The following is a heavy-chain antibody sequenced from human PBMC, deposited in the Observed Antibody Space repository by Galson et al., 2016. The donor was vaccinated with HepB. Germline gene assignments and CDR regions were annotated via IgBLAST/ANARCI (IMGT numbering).Heavy chain of an antibody. CDR3: ARGRDWQLPNQYFDN. CDR2: INQDGSEE. V-gene: IGHV3-7*03. Sequence: SLRLSCAASGFTFSSYAMDWVRQAPGKGLEWVANINQDGSEESYVDSVKGRFTISRDHTKNSLSLQMNSLRAEDTAVYYCARGRDWQLPNQYFDNWGQGTLVTVSS. CDR1: GFTFSSYA. J-gene: IGHJ4*02. D-gene: IGHD2-21*01.